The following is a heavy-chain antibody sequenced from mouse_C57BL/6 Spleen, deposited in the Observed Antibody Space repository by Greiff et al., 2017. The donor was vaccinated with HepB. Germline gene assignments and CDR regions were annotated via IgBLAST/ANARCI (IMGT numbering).Heavy chain of an antibody. J-gene: IGHJ2*01. V-gene: IGHV5-6*01. CDR3: ARHGGKFFDY. CDR2: ISSGGSYT. Sequence: EVKLVESGGDLVKPGGSLKLSCAASGFTFSSYGMSWVRQTPDKRLEWVATISSGGSYTYYPDSVKRRFTISRDKAKNTLYLQMSSLKSEDTAMYYCARHGGKFFDYWGQGTTLTVSS. CDR1: GFTFSSYG.